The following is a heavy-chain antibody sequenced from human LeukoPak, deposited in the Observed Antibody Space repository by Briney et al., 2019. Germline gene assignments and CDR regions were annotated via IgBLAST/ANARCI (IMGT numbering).Heavy chain of an antibody. D-gene: IGHD3-16*01. CDR1: GFTFNNYS. CDR3: AKVAMGEYFDY. Sequence: QPGGSLRLSCAASGFTFNNYSMNWVRQAPGKGLEWVSYISSSSSTIYYADSVKGRFTISRDNAKNTLYLQMNSLRAEDTAVYYCAKVAMGEYFDYWGQGTLVTVSS. J-gene: IGHJ4*02. V-gene: IGHV3-48*01. CDR2: ISSSSSTI.